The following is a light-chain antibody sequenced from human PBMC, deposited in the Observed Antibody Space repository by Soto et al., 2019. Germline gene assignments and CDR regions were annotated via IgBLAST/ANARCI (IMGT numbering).Light chain of an antibody. CDR2: AAS. J-gene: IGKJ1*01. CDR1: QSISSY. CDR3: QQSYSPLWT. Sequence: IQMTQSPSSLSASVGDRVTITCRASQSISSYLNWYQQKPGKAPKLLIYAASSLQSGVPSRFSGSGSGAEFTLTIISLQPEDFATYYCQQSYSPLWTFGQGTKVDI. V-gene: IGKV1-39*01.